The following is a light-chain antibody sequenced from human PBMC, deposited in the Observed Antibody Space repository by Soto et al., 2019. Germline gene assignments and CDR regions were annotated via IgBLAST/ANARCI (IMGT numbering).Light chain of an antibody. CDR3: QQYNNWPRT. Sequence: EIVMTQSPATLSVSPGERATLSCRASQSVSSNLAWYQQKPGQAPRLLIYDASTRATGIPARFSGSGSGTEFTLTISTLQSEDFASYYCQQYNNWPRTFGQGTKV. CDR2: DAS. CDR1: QSVSSN. V-gene: IGKV3-15*01. J-gene: IGKJ1*01.